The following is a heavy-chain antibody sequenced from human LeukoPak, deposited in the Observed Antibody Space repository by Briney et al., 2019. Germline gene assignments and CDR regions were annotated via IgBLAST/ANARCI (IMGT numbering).Heavy chain of an antibody. CDR1: GFTFSSHA. J-gene: IGHJ4*02. D-gene: IGHD3-3*01. V-gene: IGHV3-23*01. Sequence: GGSLRLSCAASGFTFSSHAMSWVRQAPGKGLEWVSAISGSGGSTYYADSVKGRFTISRDNSKNTLYLQINSLRAEDTAVYYCAKRSFGNYFDYWGQGTLVTVSS. CDR2: ISGSGGST. CDR3: AKRSFGNYFDY.